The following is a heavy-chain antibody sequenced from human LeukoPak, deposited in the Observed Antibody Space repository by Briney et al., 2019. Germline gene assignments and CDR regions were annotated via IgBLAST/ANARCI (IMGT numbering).Heavy chain of an antibody. D-gene: IGHD3-10*02. CDR1: GFTFSSYA. CDR2: ISSNGGST. V-gene: IGHV3-64*01. J-gene: IGHJ6*03. CDR3: AKGVFGGDLYYYYMDV. Sequence: HSGGSLRLSCAASGFTFSSYAMHWVRQAPGKGLEYVSAISSNGGSTYYANSVKGRFTISRDNSKNTLYLQMGSLGAEDTAVYYCAKGVFGGDLYYYYMDVWGKGTTV.